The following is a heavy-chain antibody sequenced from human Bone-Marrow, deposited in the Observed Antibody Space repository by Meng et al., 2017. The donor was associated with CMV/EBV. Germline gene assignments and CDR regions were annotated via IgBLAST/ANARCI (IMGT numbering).Heavy chain of an antibody. D-gene: IGHD3-3*01. CDR1: GFTFSDYY. Sequence: GESLKISCAASGFTFSDYYMSWIRQAPGKGLEWVSYISSSGSTIYYADSVKGRFTISRDNAKNSLYLQMNSLRAEDTAVYYCARGDYDFWSGYYPHYYYYYGMDVWGQGTTVTVSS. V-gene: IGHV3-11*04. CDR3: ARGDYDFWSGYYPHYYYYYGMDV. CDR2: ISSSGSTI. J-gene: IGHJ6*02.